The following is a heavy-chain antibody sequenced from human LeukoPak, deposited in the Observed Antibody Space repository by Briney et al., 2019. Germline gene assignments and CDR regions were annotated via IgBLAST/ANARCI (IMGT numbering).Heavy chain of an antibody. CDR1: GFAFGDYS. J-gene: IGHJ6*02. CDR2: ISTSGLST. Sequence: GGSLRLSCAASGFAFGDYSMNWVRQAPGKGLEWISYISTSGLSTYYADSVKGRFTISRDNAKNSLYLQTNGLRAEDTAVYYCARDPYSGSYPSYYGMDVWGQGTTVTVSS. D-gene: IGHD1-26*01. CDR3: ARDPYSGSYPSYYGMDV. V-gene: IGHV3-48*01.